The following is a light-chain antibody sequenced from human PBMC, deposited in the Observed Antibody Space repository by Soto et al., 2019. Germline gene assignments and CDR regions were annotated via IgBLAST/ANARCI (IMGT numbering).Light chain of an antibody. V-gene: IGKV3-11*01. J-gene: IGKJ5*01. Sequence: EIVLTQSPATLSLSPGERATLSCRASQSVSSYLAWYQQKPGQAPRLLIYDASNRATGIPARFSGSGSATDFTLTISSLEPEDFAVYYCQQYGRSPTFGQGTRLEIK. CDR2: DAS. CDR3: QQYGRSPT. CDR1: QSVSSY.